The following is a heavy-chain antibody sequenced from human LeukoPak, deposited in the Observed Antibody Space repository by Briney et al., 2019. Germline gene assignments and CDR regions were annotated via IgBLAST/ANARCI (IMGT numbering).Heavy chain of an antibody. D-gene: IGHD6-19*01. J-gene: IGHJ5*02. CDR2: MNPNSGDT. V-gene: IGHV1-8*01. Sequence: ASVKVSCKASGYTFTSYDINWVRQATGQGLEWMGWMNPNSGDTAYAQKFQGRVTMTRDTSISTAYMELSSLRSQDTAVYYCATAPSGCKSSWFDPWGQETLVTSSS. CDR3: ATAPSGCKSSWFDP. CDR1: GYTFTSYD.